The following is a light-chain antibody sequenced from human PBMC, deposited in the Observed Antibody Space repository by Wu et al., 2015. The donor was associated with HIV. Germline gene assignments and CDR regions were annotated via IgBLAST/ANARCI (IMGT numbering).Light chain of an antibody. CDR1: QGISSY. CDR2: AAS. V-gene: IGKV1-8*01. J-gene: IGKJ4*01. CDR3: QQYYSYPFT. Sequence: AIRMTQSPSSLPASTGDRVTITCRASQGISSYLAWYQQKPGKAPKLLMFAASTLQDGVPSRFSGSGSGTDFTLTISCLQSEDFAITFCQQYYSYPFTFGGRDQGGD.